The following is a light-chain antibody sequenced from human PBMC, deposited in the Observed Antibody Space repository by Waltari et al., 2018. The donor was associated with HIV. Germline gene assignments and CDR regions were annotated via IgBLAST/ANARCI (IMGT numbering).Light chain of an antibody. Sequence: SYVLTQPPSVSVAPGQTARITCGGDNIRSKSLHWYQQKSGQAPVVVVYDDRDRPSGIPERFSGSNSGNTATLTISGVEVGDEADYYCQVWDSSSVHWVFGGGTKLTV. CDR2: DDR. CDR1: NIRSKS. J-gene: IGLJ3*02. CDR3: QVWDSSSVHWV. V-gene: IGLV3-21*02.